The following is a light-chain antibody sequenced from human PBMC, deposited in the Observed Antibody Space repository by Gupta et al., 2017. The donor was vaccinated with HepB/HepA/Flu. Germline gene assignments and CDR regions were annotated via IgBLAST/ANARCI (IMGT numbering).Light chain of an antibody. CDR1: SSNIGSTF. J-gene: IGLJ3*02. CDR3: AAWDDSLSGRV. CDR2: RNN. V-gene: IGLV1-47*01. Sequence: QSVLTQPPSASATPGQRVTISCSGSSSNIGSTFVYWSQHLPRTGHNLLIYRNNQRPSGVPDRFSGSKSGTAASLAISELRFEDEADDYCAAWDDSLSGRVFGGGTKLTVL.